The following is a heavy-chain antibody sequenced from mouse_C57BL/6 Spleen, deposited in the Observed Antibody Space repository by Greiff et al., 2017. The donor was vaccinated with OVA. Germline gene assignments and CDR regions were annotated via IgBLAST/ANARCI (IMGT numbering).Heavy chain of an antibody. CDR3: ARYYYGKGYFDV. J-gene: IGHJ1*03. D-gene: IGHD1-1*01. CDR1: GFTFSDYG. V-gene: IGHV5-17*01. Sequence: VQLKESGGGLVKPGGSLKLSCAASGFTFSDYGMHWVRQAPEKGLEWVAYISSGSSTIYYADTVKGRFTISRDNAKNTLFLQMTSLRSEDTAMYYCARYYYGKGYFDVWGTGTTVTVSS. CDR2: ISSGSSTI.